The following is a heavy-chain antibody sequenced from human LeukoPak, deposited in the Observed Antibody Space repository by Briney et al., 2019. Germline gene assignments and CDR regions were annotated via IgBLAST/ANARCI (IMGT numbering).Heavy chain of an antibody. CDR3: ASYNWNYPDY. CDR1: GFTFSTYY. J-gene: IGHJ4*02. V-gene: IGHV3-74*01. Sequence: PGGSLRLSCAASGFTFSTYYMYWVRQAPGKGLVWVSRINGDGSTTAYADSVKGRFTISRDNAKNTLYLQMNSLRAEDTAVYYCASYNWNYPDYWGQGTLVTVSS. D-gene: IGHD1-7*01. CDR2: INGDGSTT.